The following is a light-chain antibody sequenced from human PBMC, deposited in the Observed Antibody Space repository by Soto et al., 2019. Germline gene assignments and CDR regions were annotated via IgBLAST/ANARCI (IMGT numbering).Light chain of an antibody. CDR1: QSISSN. Sequence: EIVLTQSPATLSLSPGERATLSCRASQSISSNLAWYQHKPGQAPRLLIYDASSRATGIPARFSGSGSGTEFSLTISSPQSEDIAVYYCQQYNNWPRPFGQGTKVDIK. J-gene: IGKJ1*01. V-gene: IGKV3-15*01. CDR2: DAS. CDR3: QQYNNWPRP.